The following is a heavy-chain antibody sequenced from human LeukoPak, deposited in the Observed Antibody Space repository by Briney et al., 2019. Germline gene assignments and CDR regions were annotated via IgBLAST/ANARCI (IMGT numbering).Heavy chain of an antibody. Sequence: PSETLSLTCTVSGGSISSYYWSWIRQPPGKGLEWIGYIYYSGSTNYNPSLTSRVTISVDTSKNQFSLKLSSVTAADTAVYYCARDRSSGSNWFDPWGQGTLVTVSS. CDR1: GGSISSYY. CDR2: IYYSGST. J-gene: IGHJ5*02. V-gene: IGHV4-59*01. D-gene: IGHD6-19*01. CDR3: ARDRSSGSNWFDP.